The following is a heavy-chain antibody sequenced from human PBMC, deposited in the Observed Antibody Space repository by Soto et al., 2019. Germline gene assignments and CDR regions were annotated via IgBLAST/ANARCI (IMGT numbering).Heavy chain of an antibody. Sequence: PSETLSLTSSFSGTSINSDNYSWGGFRQPPGKGLDWIGSIYYSGSTYYNPSLKSRVTISVDTSKNQFSLKLSSVTAADTAVYYCACSTGRIAVAGTGAFDIWGQGTMVTVSS. D-gene: IGHD6-19*01. CDR1: GTSINSDNYS. J-gene: IGHJ3*02. CDR2: IYYSGST. V-gene: IGHV4-39*01. CDR3: ACSTGRIAVAGTGAFDI.